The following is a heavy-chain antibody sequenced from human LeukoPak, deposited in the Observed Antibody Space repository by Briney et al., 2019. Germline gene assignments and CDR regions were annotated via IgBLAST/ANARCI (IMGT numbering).Heavy chain of an antibody. CDR1: GGSISSYY. CDR3: ARDRETYYYDSSGHTVGDYFDY. V-gene: IGHV4-4*07. Sequence: SETLSLTCTVSGGSISSYYWSWIRQPAGKGLESLGRIYTSGSTNYNPSLRSRVTMSVDTSKSQFCLKLSSVTAADTAVYYCARDRETYYYDSSGHTVGDYFDYWGQGTLVTVSS. J-gene: IGHJ4*02. CDR2: IYTSGST. D-gene: IGHD3-22*01.